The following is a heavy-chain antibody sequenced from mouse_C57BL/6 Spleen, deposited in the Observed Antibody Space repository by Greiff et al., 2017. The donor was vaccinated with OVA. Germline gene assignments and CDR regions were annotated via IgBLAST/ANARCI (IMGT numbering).Heavy chain of an antibody. J-gene: IGHJ4*01. CDR1: GYTFTSYW. CDR3: ASRGLTGTLRAMDY. Sequence: VQLQQPGAELVKPGASVKLSCKASGYTFTSYWMQWVKQRPGQGLAWIGEIDPSDSYTNYNQKFKGKATLTVDTSSSTAYMQLSSLTSEDSAVYYCASRGLTGTLRAMDYWGQGTSVTVSS. V-gene: IGHV1-50*01. D-gene: IGHD4-1*01. CDR2: IDPSDSYT.